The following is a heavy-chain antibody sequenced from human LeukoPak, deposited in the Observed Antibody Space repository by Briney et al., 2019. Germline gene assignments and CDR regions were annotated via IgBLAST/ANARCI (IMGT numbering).Heavy chain of an antibody. J-gene: IGHJ4*02. V-gene: IGHV1-69*05. CDR1: GYTFTSYY. Sequence: ASVKVSCKASGYTFTSYYMHWVRQAPGQGLEWMGGIIPIFGTANYAQKFQGRVTITTDESTSTAYMELSSLRSEDTAVCYCARGGAHDYGDRTRDWGQGTLVTVSS. CDR2: IIPIFGTA. CDR3: ARGGAHDYGDRTRD. D-gene: IGHD4-17*01.